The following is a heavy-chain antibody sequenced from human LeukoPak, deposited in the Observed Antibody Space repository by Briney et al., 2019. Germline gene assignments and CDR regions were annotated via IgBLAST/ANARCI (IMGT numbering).Heavy chain of an antibody. CDR3: ARLLGATSGLSVDY. D-gene: IGHD1-26*01. CDR1: GFTFSSYA. J-gene: IGHJ4*02. Sequence: GGSLRLSCAASGFTFSSYAMHWVRQAPGKGLEYVSAISSDGGITYYANSVRGRFTISRDNSRNTLYLQMGSLRADDMAVYYCARLLGATSGLSVDYWGRGTLVTVSS. V-gene: IGHV3-64*01. CDR2: ISSDGGIT.